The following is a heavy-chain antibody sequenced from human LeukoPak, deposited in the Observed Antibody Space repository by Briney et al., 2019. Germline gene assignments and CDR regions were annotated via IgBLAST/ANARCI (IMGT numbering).Heavy chain of an antibody. CDR1: GFTFSSYS. J-gene: IGHJ4*02. V-gene: IGHV4-34*01. CDR3: ARAPQSSGYYYGVSFFDY. CDR2: INHSGST. Sequence: GSLRLSCAASGFTFSSYSMNWVRQPPGKGLEWIGEINHSGSTNYNPSLKSRVTISVDTSKNQFSLKLSSVTAADTAVYYCARAPQSSGYYYGVSFFDYWGQGTLVTVSS. D-gene: IGHD3-22*01.